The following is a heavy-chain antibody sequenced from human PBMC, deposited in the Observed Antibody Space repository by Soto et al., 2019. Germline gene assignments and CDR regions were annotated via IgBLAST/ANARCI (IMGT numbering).Heavy chain of an antibody. J-gene: IGHJ3*02. CDR3: ERTLGIAAAGAFGI. CDR2: IYYSGST. V-gene: IGHV4-39*01. D-gene: IGHD6-13*01. Sequence: SETLSLTCTVSGGSISSSSYYWGWIRQPPGKGLEWIGSIYYSGSTYYNPSLMSRVTISVDTSKNQFSLKLSSVTAADTAVYYSERTLGIAAAGAFGIWGQGTMVTV. CDR1: GGSISSSSYY.